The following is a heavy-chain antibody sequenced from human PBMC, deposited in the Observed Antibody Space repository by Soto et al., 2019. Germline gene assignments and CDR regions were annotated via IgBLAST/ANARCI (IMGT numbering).Heavy chain of an antibody. V-gene: IGHV3-74*01. CDR3: VRSTWFDP. J-gene: IGHJ5*02. Sequence: PGGSLRLSCTASGFAFSHYWMHWVRQAAGKGLMWVSRINGDGRATAYADSVKGRFTISRDNAKNTLYLQMNSLRAEDTAVYYCVRSTWFDPWGQGTLVTVS. CDR2: INGDGRAT. CDR1: GFAFSHYW.